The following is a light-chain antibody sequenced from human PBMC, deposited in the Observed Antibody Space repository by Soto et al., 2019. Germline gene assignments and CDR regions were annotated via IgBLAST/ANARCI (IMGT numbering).Light chain of an antibody. J-gene: IGLJ3*02. V-gene: IGLV1-44*01. CDR3: AAWDDSRNVWV. Sequence: QSVLTQPTSVSGTPWQTVTFFCSGSSSNFVSNTVNWYQHLPRTAPKLLIHSNNQRPSGVPVRFSAFKSGTSASLAISGLHSEDEGDYFCAAWDDSRNVWVFGGGTKLTVL. CDR1: SSNFVSNT. CDR2: SNN.